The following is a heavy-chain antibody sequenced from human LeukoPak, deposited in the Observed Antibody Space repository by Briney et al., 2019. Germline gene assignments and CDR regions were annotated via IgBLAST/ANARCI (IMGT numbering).Heavy chain of an antibody. Sequence: GGSLRLSCAASGFTFSSYVMSWVRQAPGKGLEWVSSISNSGGSTYYADSVKGRFTISRDNSKNTLYLQMNSLRAEDTAVYYCARTYYYDSSGYSFDPWGQGTLVTVSS. CDR1: GFTFSSYV. D-gene: IGHD3-22*01. J-gene: IGHJ5*02. CDR2: ISNSGGST. V-gene: IGHV3-23*01. CDR3: ARTYYYDSSGYSFDP.